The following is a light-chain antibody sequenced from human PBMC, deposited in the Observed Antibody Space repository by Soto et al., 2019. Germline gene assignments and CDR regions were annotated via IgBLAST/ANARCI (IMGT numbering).Light chain of an antibody. CDR3: QKYNTAPYT. V-gene: IGKV1-27*01. J-gene: IGKJ5*01. Sequence: VQITQSKSSLSASVGDTVTLTCRASQVFTNYLAWYQQKPGKAPKLLIYAASTLQSGVPPRFSGSGSGTHFTLTISSLQPEDAATYYCQKYNTAPYTFGQGTRLEI. CDR1: QVFTNY. CDR2: AAS.